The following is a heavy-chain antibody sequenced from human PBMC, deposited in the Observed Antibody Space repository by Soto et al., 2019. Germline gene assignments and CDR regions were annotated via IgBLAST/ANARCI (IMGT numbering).Heavy chain of an antibody. Sequence: EVQLVESGGGLVQPGESLRLSCAASGFTFRSYWMHWVRQAPGKGLVWVSRITSDGRSTSDAGSVKGRFTISRDNAKNTLYLQMNSLRAEATAVYYCVRTSLVVAAATREDYWGQGTLVTVSS. J-gene: IGHJ4*02. V-gene: IGHV3-74*01. D-gene: IGHD2-15*01. CDR2: ITSDGRST. CDR3: VRTSLVVAAATREDY. CDR1: GFTFRSYW.